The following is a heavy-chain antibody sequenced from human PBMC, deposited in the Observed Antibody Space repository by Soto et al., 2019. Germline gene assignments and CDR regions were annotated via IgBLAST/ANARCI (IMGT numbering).Heavy chain of an antibody. J-gene: IGHJ4*02. CDR3: AKERGRRGFDY. V-gene: IGHV3-30*18. Sequence: GGSLRLSCSASGFTFSVFGMDWVRQAPGKGLEWVATTSSDGTEKYYADSVKGRFTISRDNSKNTLYMQMNSLRAEDTAVYYCAKERGRRGFDYWGQGTVVTVSS. CDR2: TSSDGTEK. CDR1: GFTFSVFG.